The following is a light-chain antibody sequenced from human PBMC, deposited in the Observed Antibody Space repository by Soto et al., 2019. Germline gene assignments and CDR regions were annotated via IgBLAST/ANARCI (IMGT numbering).Light chain of an antibody. CDR1: QTVRSN. CDR2: AAS. V-gene: IGKV3-15*01. CDR3: QQYYDWPPLT. J-gene: IGKJ4*01. Sequence: EIVMTQSPATLSVSPGEGVTLSCRASQTVRSNLAWYLQKPGQAPRLLIYAASTRATGVPARFSGSGSETDFPLTISSLQSEDFAVYYCQQYYDWPPLTFGGGTRVEIK.